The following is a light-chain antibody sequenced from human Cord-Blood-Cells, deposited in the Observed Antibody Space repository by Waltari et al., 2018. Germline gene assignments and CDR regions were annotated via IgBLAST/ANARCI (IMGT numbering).Light chain of an antibody. CDR3: QQYNSYSYT. J-gene: IGKJ2*01. V-gene: IGKV1-5*03. CDR2: KAS. CDR1: QSISSW. Sequence: DIQMTQSPSTLSASVGDRVTITCRASQSISSWLAWYQQKPGKAPKLLIYKASSVESGFPSRFSGSGSGTEFTLTISSLQPDDFATYYCQQYNSYSYTFGQGTKLEIK.